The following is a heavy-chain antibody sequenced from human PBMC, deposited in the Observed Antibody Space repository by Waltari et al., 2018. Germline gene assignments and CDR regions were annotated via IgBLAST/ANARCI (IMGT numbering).Heavy chain of an antibody. CDR2: INPNSGGT. V-gene: IGHV1-2*06. CDR1: GYPFTGYS. J-gene: IGHJ5*02. D-gene: IGHD3-3*01. CDR3: ARASTIFGVAYNWFDP. Sequence: QVQLVQSGAEVKKPGASVKVSCKASGYPFTGYSMHWVRQAPGQGLEWMGRINPNSGGTNYAQKFQGRVTMTRDTSISTAYMELSRLRSDDTAVYYCARASTIFGVAYNWFDPWGQGTLVTVSS.